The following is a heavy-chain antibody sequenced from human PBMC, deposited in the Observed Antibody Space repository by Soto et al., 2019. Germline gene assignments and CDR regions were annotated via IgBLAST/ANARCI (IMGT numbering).Heavy chain of an antibody. J-gene: IGHJ4*02. CDR1: GGSISSSSYY. D-gene: IGHD3-3*01. V-gene: IGHV4-39*01. Sequence: SETLSLTCTVSGGSISSSSYYWGWIRQPPGKGLEWIGSIYYSGSIYYNPSLKSRVTISVDTSKNQFSLKLSSVTAADTAVYYCARHVPITIFGVVTGNFDYWGQGTLVTVSS. CDR2: IYYSGSI. CDR3: ARHVPITIFGVVTGNFDY.